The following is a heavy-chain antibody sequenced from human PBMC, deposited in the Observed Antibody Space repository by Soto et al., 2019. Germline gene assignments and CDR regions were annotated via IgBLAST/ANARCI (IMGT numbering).Heavy chain of an antibody. CDR1: GFTFSSYA. D-gene: IGHD3-3*01. Sequence: GGSLRLSCAASGFTFSSYAMSWVRLAPGKGLEWVSAISGSGGSTYYADSVKGRFTISRDNSKNTLYLQMNSLRAEDTAVYYCAREYYDFWSGYEPKTSAFDIWGQGTMVTVSS. V-gene: IGHV3-23*01. CDR3: AREYYDFWSGYEPKTSAFDI. J-gene: IGHJ3*02. CDR2: ISGSGGST.